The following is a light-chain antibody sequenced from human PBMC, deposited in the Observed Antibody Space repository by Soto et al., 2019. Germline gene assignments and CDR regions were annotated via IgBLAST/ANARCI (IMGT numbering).Light chain of an antibody. V-gene: IGKV3-20*01. J-gene: IGKJ4*01. CDR1: QSVSSNS. CDR2: GAS. CDR3: QYYGRSPLT. Sequence: EIVLTQTPGTLSLSPGERATLSCRASQSVSSNSLAWYQQKPGQAPRLLIYGASSRATGIPYRFSGSGSETDFTLTISRLEPEDFAVYFCQYYGRSPLTFGGGTKVEIK.